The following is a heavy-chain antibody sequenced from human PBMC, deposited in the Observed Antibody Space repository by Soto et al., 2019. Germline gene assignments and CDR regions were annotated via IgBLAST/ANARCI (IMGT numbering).Heavy chain of an antibody. V-gene: IGHV3-23*01. CDR2: ISGGGGST. J-gene: IGHJ4*02. CDR1: GFTFNSYA. CDR3: AKSRGTYYFGS. Sequence: GGSLRLSCAASGFTFNSYAMSWVRQAPGKGLEWVSAISGGGGSTYYADSVEGHFTISRDNSRNTLYLQMSNLRVEDTAVYYCAKSRGTYYFGSWGQGTLVTVSS.